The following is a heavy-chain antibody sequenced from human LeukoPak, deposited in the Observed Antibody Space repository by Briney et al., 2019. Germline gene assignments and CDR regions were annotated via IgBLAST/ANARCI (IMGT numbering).Heavy chain of an antibody. CDR3: SRDGGYCSSTSCCAWFDT. CDR2: IRDKNYGGTT. CDR1: GFTFGDYD. D-gene: IGHD2-2*01. V-gene: IGHV3-49*04. J-gene: IGHJ5*02. Sequence: GGSVTFTCTASGFTFGDYDMIWDRQAPGKGLAWVGFIRDKNYGGTTEYAASVKGRFTISRDDSRSIAYLQMNGLKTEDTAVYYCSRDGGYCSSTSCCAWFDTWGPGILVSVSS.